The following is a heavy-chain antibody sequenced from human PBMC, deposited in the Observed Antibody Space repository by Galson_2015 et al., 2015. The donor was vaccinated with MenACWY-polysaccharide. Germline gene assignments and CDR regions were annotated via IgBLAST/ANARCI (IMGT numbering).Heavy chain of an antibody. J-gene: IGHJ3*02. V-gene: IGHV3-48*02. CDR1: GFTFSYYH. CDR2: ISSTSSAI. CDR3: ARDNMVAGAVDI. D-gene: IGHD5-12*01. Sequence: ALRLSCAASGFTFSYYHMDWVRQAPGKGLEWVSYISSTSSAIYYADSVKGRFTISRDNAKNSLYLQMNSLRDEDTAIYCCARDNMVAGAVDIWGQGTMVAVSS.